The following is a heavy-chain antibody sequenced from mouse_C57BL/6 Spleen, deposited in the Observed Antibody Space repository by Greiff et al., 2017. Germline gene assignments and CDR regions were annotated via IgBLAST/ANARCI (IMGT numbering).Heavy chain of an antibody. CDR1: GFTFSDYG. CDR3: ANDYYGSSYYFDY. Sequence: EVHLVESGGGLVKPGASLKLSCAASGFTFSDYGMHWVRQAPEKGLEWVAYISSGSSTIYYADTVKGRFTISRDNAKNTLFLQMTSLRSADTAMYYCANDYYGSSYYFDYWGQGTTLTVSS. D-gene: IGHD1-1*01. J-gene: IGHJ2*01. CDR2: ISSGSSTI. V-gene: IGHV5-17*01.